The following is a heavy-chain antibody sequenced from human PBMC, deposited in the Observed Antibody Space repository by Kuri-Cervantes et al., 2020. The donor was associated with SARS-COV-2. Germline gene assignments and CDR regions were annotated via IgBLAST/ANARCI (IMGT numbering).Heavy chain of an antibody. CDR3: SACGSTDCYNYYYYGLDV. D-gene: IGHD2-2*01. CDR1: GFSFSDHY. Sequence: GESLKISCAASGFSFSDHYMDWVRQAPGKGLEWGGRIRNEVNSYTTEYAASVKGRFTISRADSQNSLFLQMNSLKTEDTAVYYCSACGSTDCYNYYYYGLDVWGQGTTVTVSS. CDR2: IRNEVNSYTT. J-gene: IGHJ6*02. V-gene: IGHV3-72*01.